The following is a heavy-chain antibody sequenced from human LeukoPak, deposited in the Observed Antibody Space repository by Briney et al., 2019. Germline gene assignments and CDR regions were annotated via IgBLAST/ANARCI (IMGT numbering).Heavy chain of an antibody. Sequence: ASVKVSCKASGYTFTSYATHWVRQAPGQTLEWMGWINAGNGNTKYSQKFQGRVTITRDTSASTAYMELSSLRSEDTAVYYCARVNYDFWSGYYDYWGQGTLVTVSS. CDR2: INAGNGNT. J-gene: IGHJ4*02. CDR1: GYTFTSYA. D-gene: IGHD3-3*01. V-gene: IGHV1-3*01. CDR3: ARVNYDFWSGYYDY.